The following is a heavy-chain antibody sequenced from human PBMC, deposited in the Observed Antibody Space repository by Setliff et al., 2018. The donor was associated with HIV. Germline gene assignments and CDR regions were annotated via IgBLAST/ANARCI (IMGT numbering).Heavy chain of an antibody. CDR3: AKSIVGGTTHAFDL. V-gene: IGHV4-39*07. CDR2: IYYSGSV. D-gene: IGHD1-26*01. Sequence: PSETLSLTCTVSGGSISSSSYYWGWIRQPPGKGLEWIGSIYYSGSVYYNPSLKSRVTISVDTTKNQFSLKVKSVTAADMAVYYCAKSIVGGTTHAFDLWGQGTMVTVSS. CDR1: GGSISSSSYY. J-gene: IGHJ3*01.